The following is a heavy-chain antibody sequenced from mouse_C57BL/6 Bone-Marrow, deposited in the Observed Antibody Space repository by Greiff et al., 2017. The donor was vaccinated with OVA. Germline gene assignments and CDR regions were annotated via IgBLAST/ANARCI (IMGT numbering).Heavy chain of an antibody. V-gene: IGHV1-82*01. CDR3: ARGLLGAMDY. CDR1: GYAFSSSW. Sequence: VQLQQSGPELVKPGASVKISCKASGYAFSSSWMNWVKQRPGNGLEWIGRIYPGAGDTNYNGKFKGKATLTADKSSSTAYMQLSSLTSEDSAVYVCARGLLGAMDYWGQGTSVTVSS. CDR2: IYPGAGDT. J-gene: IGHJ4*01. D-gene: IGHD2-3*01.